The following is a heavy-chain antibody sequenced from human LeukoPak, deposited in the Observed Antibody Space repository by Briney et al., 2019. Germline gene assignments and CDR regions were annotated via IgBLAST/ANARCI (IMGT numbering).Heavy chain of an antibody. CDR2: IYTSGST. V-gene: IGHV4-61*02. D-gene: IGHD6-19*01. J-gene: IGHJ3*02. Sequence: SETLSLTCTVSGGSMNSSPYYWSWIRQPAGKGLEWIGRIYTSGSTNYNPSLKSRVTMSVDTSKNQFSLKLSSVTAADTAVYYCARKGSGWGGAFDIWGQGTMVTVSS. CDR1: GGSMNSSPYY. CDR3: ARKGSGWGGAFDI.